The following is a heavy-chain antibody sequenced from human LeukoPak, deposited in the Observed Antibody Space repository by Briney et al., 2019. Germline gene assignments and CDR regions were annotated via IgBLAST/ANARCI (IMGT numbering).Heavy chain of an antibody. V-gene: IGHV3-21*01. Sequence: GGSLRLSCAASGFTFSSYSMNWVRQAPGKGLEWVSSISSSSSYIYYADSVKGRFTISRDNAKNSLYLQMNSLRAEDTAVYYCASDSSSLFDYWGQGTLVTVSS. CDR3: ASDSSSLFDY. J-gene: IGHJ4*02. CDR2: ISSSSSYI. CDR1: GFTFSSYS. D-gene: IGHD6-6*01.